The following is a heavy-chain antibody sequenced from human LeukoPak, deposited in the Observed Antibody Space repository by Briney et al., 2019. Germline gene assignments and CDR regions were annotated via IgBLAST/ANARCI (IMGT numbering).Heavy chain of an antibody. J-gene: IGHJ4*02. CDR1: GYTFTDYY. D-gene: IGHD7-27*01. Sequence: ASVKVSCKASGYTFTDYYIHWVRQAPGQGLEWMGWINPNSGGTNYAQNFQGRVTMTRDTSISTAYMELSRLRSDDTAVYYCVRTAGGTGDLDYWGQGTLVTVSS. CDR3: VRTAGGTGDLDY. V-gene: IGHV1-2*02. CDR2: INPNSGGT.